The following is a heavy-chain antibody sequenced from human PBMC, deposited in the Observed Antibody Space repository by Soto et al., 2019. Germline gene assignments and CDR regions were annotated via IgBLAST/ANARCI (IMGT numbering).Heavy chain of an antibody. J-gene: IGHJ6*03. Sequence: PGESLKISCKGSGYSFTSYWIGWVRQMPGKGLEWMGIIYPGDSDTRYSPSFQGQVTISADKSISTAYLQWSSLKASDTAMYYCARQMYYDFWSGYYPLTDYYYYYMDVWGKGTTVTVS. CDR2: IYPGDSDT. CDR1: GYSFTSYW. V-gene: IGHV5-51*01. CDR3: ARQMYYDFWSGYYPLTDYYYYYMDV. D-gene: IGHD3-3*01.